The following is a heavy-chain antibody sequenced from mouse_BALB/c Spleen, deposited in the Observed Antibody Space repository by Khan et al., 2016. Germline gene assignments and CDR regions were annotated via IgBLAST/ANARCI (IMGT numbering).Heavy chain of an antibody. D-gene: IGHD2-1*01. Sequence: QVQLKQSGAELVRHGASVMLYCKASDYTFSDYEMHRVKQTPVHGLEWIVAIDPETGGTAYNQKFKGQATMTVGRYSSTAYMEIRSQKSEDSAVSYCTRKGIFYGNYDFDSLDQGTTHTVSS. J-gene: IGHJ2*01. CDR1: DYTFSDYE. CDR2: IDPETGGT. V-gene: IGHV1-15*01. CDR3: TRKGIFYGNYDFDS.